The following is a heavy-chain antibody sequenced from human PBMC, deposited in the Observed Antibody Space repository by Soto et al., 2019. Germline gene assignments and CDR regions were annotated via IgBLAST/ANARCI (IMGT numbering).Heavy chain of an antibody. Sequence: PGGSLRLSCVASGFTFSSYWMHWVRQGPGKGLVWVSRINTEGTSTSYADSMKGRFTIFRDNAKNTLYLEMNSLRAEDTGVYYCARRVLAGTPYYFDYWGQGSLVTVS. V-gene: IGHV3-74*01. CDR2: INTEGTST. J-gene: IGHJ4*02. D-gene: IGHD2-2*01. CDR1: GFTFSSYW. CDR3: ARRVLAGTPYYFDY.